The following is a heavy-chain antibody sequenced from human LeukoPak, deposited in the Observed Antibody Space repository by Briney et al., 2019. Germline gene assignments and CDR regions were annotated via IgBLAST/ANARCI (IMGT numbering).Heavy chain of an antibody. D-gene: IGHD6-13*01. CDR2: ISSSSTI. Sequence: GGSLRLSCAASGFTFSSYSMNWVRQAPGKGLEWVSYISSSSTIYYADSVKGRFTISRDNAKNSLYLQMNSLRAEDTAVYYCATLPGIAAAGKEDWGQGTLVTVSS. J-gene: IGHJ4*02. CDR1: GFTFSSYS. CDR3: ATLPGIAAAGKED. V-gene: IGHV3-48*04.